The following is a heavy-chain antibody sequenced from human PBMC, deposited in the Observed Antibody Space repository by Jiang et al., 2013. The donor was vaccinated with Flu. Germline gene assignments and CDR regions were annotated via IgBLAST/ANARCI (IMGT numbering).Heavy chain of an antibody. Sequence: GAEVKKPGESLRISCKGSGYKFATYWIAWVRQVPGKGLEWMGIIYPRDSDTRYSPPFQGQVTISVDTSISTAFLHWSSLKASDTGVYYCARVRNHGSGFPDFWGQGTPVNVSS. CDR3: ARVRNHGSGFPDF. CDR2: IYPRDSDT. CDR1: GYKFATYW. V-gene: IGHV5-51*01. D-gene: IGHD3-10*01. J-gene: IGHJ4*02.